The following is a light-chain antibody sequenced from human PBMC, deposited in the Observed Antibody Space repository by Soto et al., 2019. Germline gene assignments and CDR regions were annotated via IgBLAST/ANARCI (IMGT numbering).Light chain of an antibody. CDR3: HVWDSSSDHVV. CDR1: NIGSKS. V-gene: IGLV3-21*04. Sequence: SYELTQPPSVSVAPGKTATITCGGNNIGSKSVHWYQQKPGQAPVLVIYYNSDRPSGIPERFSGSNSGNTATLTISRVEAGDEADYYCHVWDSSSDHVVFGGGTKVTAL. J-gene: IGLJ2*01. CDR2: YNS.